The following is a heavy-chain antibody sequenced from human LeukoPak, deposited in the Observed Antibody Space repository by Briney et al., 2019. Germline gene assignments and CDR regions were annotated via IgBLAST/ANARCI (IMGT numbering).Heavy chain of an antibody. CDR1: GGTFSSYA. CDR3: ARRLDYDSSGYYSFGLYAFDI. V-gene: IGHV1-69*04. D-gene: IGHD3-22*01. CDR2: IIPILGIA. J-gene: IGHJ3*02. Sequence: GSSVKVSCKAFGGTFSSYAISWVRQAPGQGLEWMGRIIPILGIANYAQKFQGRVTITADKSTSTAYMELSSLRSEDTAVYYCARRLDYDSSGYYSFGLYAFDIWGQGTMVTVSS.